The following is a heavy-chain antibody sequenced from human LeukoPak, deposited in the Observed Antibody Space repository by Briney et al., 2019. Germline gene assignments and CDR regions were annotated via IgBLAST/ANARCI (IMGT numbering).Heavy chain of an antibody. CDR3: ARHGGDYSSGWYRPRYFDY. CDR1: GGSISSYY. V-gene: IGHV4-59*08. CDR2: IYYSGST. Sequence: GTLSRTCAVYGGSISSYYWSWIRQPPGKGLEWIGYIYYSGSTNYNPSLKSRVTISVDTSKNQFSLKLSSVTAADTAVYYCARHGGDYSSGWYRPRYFDYWGQGTLVTVSS. D-gene: IGHD6-19*01. J-gene: IGHJ4*02.